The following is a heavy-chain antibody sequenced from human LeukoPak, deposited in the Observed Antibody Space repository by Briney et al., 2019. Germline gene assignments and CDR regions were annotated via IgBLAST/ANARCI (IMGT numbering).Heavy chain of an antibody. D-gene: IGHD3-10*01. J-gene: IGHJ4*02. CDR1: GLAFSSYS. CDR3: ARGSWGSYFDY. Sequence: GGSLRLSCVASGLAFSSYSMHWVRQAPGKGLEWVGVISYDGSDEYYTDSVKGRFTISRDNSKNTVYLQMNSLRAEDTAVYYCARGSWGSYFDYWGQGTLVTVSS. V-gene: IGHV3-30*04. CDR2: ISYDGSDE.